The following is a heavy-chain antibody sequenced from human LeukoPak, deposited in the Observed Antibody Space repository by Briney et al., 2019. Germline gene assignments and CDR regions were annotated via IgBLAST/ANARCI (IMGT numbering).Heavy chain of an antibody. CDR3: ARDKEAVAVYYFDY. V-gene: IGHV3-33*01. CDR2: ISYDGSNK. Sequence: AGTLRLSCAASRFTFSSFDMHWVRHAPGKGLEWVAVISYDGSNKYYAVSVKGRFTISRDNSKNTLYLQMNSLRAEDTAVYYCARDKEAVAVYYFDYWGQGTLVTVSS. D-gene: IGHD6-19*01. CDR1: RFTFSSFD. J-gene: IGHJ4*02.